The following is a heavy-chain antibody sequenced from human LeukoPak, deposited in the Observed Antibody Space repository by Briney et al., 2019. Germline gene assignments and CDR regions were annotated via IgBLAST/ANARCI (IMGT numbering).Heavy chain of an antibody. CDR3: ARRGSRELLRGAFDI. D-gene: IGHD1-26*01. V-gene: IGHV5-51*01. CDR1: GYSFISYW. Sequence: GESLKISCKGSGYSFISYWIGWVRQMPGKGLEWMGIIYPGDSDTRYSPSFQGQVTISADKSISTAYLQWSSLKASDTAMYYCARRGSRELLRGAFDIRGQGTMVTVSS. J-gene: IGHJ3*02. CDR2: IYPGDSDT.